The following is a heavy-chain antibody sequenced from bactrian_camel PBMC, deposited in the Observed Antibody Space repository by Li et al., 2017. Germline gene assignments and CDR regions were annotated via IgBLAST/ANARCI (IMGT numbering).Heavy chain of an antibody. CDR2: IFSDGSKT. Sequence: DVQLVESGGGLVQPGGSLRLSCATSGFTFSRCGMRWVRQAPGKGLEWVCSIFSDGSKTYYVESVKGRFTISRDNAKNTLYLQLNSLKTEDTAMYYCTKDRGRAVVAGSFDSWGQGTQVTVS. V-gene: IGHV3S2*01. CDR3: TKDRGRAVVAGSFDS. J-gene: IGHJ6*01. CDR1: GFTFSRCG. D-gene: IGHD6*01.